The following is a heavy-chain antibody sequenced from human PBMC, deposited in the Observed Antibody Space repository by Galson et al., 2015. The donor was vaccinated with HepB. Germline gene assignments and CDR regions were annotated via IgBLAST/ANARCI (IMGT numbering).Heavy chain of an antibody. CDR1: GFTFSSYA. CDR3: ARTGGVDNKSRGAFDI. CDR2: IWYDGSNK. Sequence: SLRLSCAASGFTFSSYAMSWVRQAPGKGLEWVAVIWYDGSNKYYADSVKGRFTISRDNSKNTLYLQMNSLRAEDTAVYYCARTGGVDNKSRGAFDIWGQGTMVTVSS. D-gene: IGHD3-16*01. V-gene: IGHV3-33*08. J-gene: IGHJ3*02.